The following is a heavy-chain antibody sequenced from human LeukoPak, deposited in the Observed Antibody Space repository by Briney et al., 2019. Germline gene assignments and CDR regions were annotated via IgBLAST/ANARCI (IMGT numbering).Heavy chain of an antibody. D-gene: IGHD5-24*01. CDR1: GYTFTSYG. V-gene: IGHV1-18*01. CDR2: ISAYNGNT. CDR3: ARTPVDGYNPYYFDY. J-gene: IGHJ4*02. Sequence: GASVKVSCKASGYTFTSYGISWLRQAPGQGLEWMGWISAYNGNTNYAQKLQGRVTMTTDTSTSTAYMELRSLRSDDTAVYYCARTPVDGYNPYYFDYWGQGTLVTVSS.